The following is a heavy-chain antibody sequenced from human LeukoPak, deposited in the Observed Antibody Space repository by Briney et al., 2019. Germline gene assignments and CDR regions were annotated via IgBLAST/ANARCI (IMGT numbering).Heavy chain of an antibody. CDR3: ARGRYCSSSSCPWYYYYGMDV. CDR1: GYSFTSYW. J-gene: IGHJ6*02. V-gene: IGHV5-51*01. Sequence: SGESLKISCKGSGYSFTSYWIGWVRQMPGKGLEWMGIIYPGDSDTRYSPSFQGQVTISADKSISTAYLQWSSLKASDTAVYYCARGRYCSSSSCPWYYYYGMDVWGQGTTVTVSS. D-gene: IGHD2-2*01. CDR2: IYPGDSDT.